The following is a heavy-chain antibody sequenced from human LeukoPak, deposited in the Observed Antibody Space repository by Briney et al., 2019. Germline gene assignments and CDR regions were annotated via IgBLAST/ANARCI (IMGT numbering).Heavy chain of an antibody. V-gene: IGHV3-21*01. Sequence: PGGSLRLSCAASGFTFSSYSVNWVRQAPGKGLEWVSSISERSSYTYYADSMKGRFTISRDNAKNSLYLQMNSLRAEDTAVYYCARSPRRQNDAFDIWGQGTVVTVSS. CDR2: ISERSSYT. CDR1: GFTFSSYS. J-gene: IGHJ3*02. CDR3: ARSPRRQNDAFDI.